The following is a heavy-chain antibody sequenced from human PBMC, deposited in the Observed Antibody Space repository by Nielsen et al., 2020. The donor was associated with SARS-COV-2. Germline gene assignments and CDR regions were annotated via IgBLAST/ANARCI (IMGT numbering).Heavy chain of an antibody. D-gene: IGHD1-26*01. Sequence: GGSLRLSCKGSGYSFTSYWISWVRQMPGKGLEWMGRIDPSDSYTNYSPSFQGHVTISADKSISTAYLQWSSLKASDTAMYYCARQYFGGSYDFDYWGQGTLVTVSS. CDR2: IDPSDSYT. J-gene: IGHJ4*02. CDR3: ARQYFGGSYDFDY. CDR1: GYSFTSYW. V-gene: IGHV5-10-1*01.